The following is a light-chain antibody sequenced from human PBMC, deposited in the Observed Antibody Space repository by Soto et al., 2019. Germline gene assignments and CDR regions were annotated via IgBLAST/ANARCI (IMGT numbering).Light chain of an antibody. Sequence: EIVRTQSPATLSVSPGERATLSCRASQSVSSNLAWYQQKPGQAPRLLIYDASYRATDIPPRFSAWGSETDFTLTISDVQPEDFAVYYCHQRQSWPRTFGQGTKVDIK. CDR1: QSVSSN. CDR3: HQRQSWPRT. J-gene: IGKJ1*01. CDR2: DAS. V-gene: IGKV3-11*01.